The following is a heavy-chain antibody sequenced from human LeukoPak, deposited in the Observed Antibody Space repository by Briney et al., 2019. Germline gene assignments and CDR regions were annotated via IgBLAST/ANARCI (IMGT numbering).Heavy chain of an antibody. CDR1: GFTFSTYE. CDR3: VRLIVVSGNPFDY. V-gene: IGHV3-48*03. CDR2: ISASGSTI. D-gene: IGHD3-22*01. Sequence: GGSLRLSCAASGFTFSTYEMNWVRQAPGKGLEWVSYISASGSTIDYADSVKGRFTISRDNAKNSLYLQMNSLRAEDTAVYYCVRLIVVSGNPFDYWGQGTLVAASS. J-gene: IGHJ4*02.